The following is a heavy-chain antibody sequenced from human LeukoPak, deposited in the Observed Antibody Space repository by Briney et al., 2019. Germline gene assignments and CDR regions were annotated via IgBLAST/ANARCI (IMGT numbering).Heavy chain of an antibody. CDR3: ARDRPGIAVAGDAFDI. Sequence: SETLSLTCTVSGGSISTYYWSWIRQPPGKGLEWIGYIYYSGSTNYKPSLKSRVTISVDTSKNQFSLKLRSVAAADTAVYYCARDRPGIAVAGDAFDIWGRGTMVIVSS. J-gene: IGHJ3*02. D-gene: IGHD6-19*01. CDR1: GGSISTYY. V-gene: IGHV4-59*01. CDR2: IYYSGST.